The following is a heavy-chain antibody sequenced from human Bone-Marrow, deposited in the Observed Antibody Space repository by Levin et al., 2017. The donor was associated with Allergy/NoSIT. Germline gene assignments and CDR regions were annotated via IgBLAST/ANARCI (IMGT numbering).Heavy chain of an antibody. CDR1: GTSVRSYY. J-gene: IGHJ6*02. CDR3: AKRGPSQDGIEV. Sequence: SETLSLTCNVSGTSVRSYYWTWIRQPAGKGLEWIGRIFGSGSTNYNQSLKTRVTMSVDTSKNQISLKINSVTAADTAIYYCAKRGPSQDGIEVWGQGTTVTVSS. V-gene: IGHV4-4*07. CDR2: IFGSGST. D-gene: IGHD1-1*01.